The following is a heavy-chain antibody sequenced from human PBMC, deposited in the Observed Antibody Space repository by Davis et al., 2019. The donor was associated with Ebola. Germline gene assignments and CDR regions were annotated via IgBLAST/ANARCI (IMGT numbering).Heavy chain of an antibody. CDR1: GFTFSTYN. D-gene: IGHD2-2*01. CDR2: IGSDT. J-gene: IGHJ4*02. Sequence: GESLKISCAASGFTFSTYNMDWVRQAPGKGLEWVANIGSDTHYADSVKGRFTISRDNAKNSLYLQMNSLRAEDTAVYYCAREGKYRDESRTFDYWGQGTLVTVSS. V-gene: IGHV3-48*01. CDR3: AREGKYRDESRTFDY.